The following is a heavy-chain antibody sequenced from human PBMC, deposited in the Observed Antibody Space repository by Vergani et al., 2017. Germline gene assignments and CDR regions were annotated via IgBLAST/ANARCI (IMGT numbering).Heavy chain of an antibody. D-gene: IGHD5-18*01. CDR2: INYSGST. CDR1: GGSISSSSYY. Sequence: QLQLQESGPGLVKPSETLSLTCTVSGGSISSSSYYWGWIRQPPGKGLEWIGSINYSGSTYYNPSLKSRVTISVDTSKNQFSLKLSSVTAADTAVYYFARVRVQLWIPRLDWFDPWGQGTLVTVSS. J-gene: IGHJ5*02. V-gene: IGHV4-39*07. CDR3: ARVRVQLWIPRLDWFDP.